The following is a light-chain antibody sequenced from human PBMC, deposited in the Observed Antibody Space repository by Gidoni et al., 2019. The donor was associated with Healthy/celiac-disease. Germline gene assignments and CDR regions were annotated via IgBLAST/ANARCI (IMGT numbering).Light chain of an antibody. V-gene: IGLV2-14*01. CDR3: SSYTSSSTLGL. CDR1: SSDVGGYNY. Sequence: QSALTQPASVAGSPGQSITISCTGTSSDVGGYNYVSWYQQPPGKAPKLMIYDVSNRPSVVSNRFSGSKSGNTASLTISGLQAEDEAYYYCSSYTSSSTLGLFGGGTKLTVL. CDR2: DVS. J-gene: IGLJ2*01.